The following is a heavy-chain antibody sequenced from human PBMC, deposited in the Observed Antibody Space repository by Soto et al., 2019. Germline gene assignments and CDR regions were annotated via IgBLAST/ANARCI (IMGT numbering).Heavy chain of an antibody. CDR2: IYHSGST. Sequence: PSETLSLTCAVSGGSISSGGYSWSWIRQPPGKGLEWIGYIYHSGSTYYNPSLKSRVTISVDRSKNQFSLKLSSVTAADTAVYYCAGRRRIRGVIDYWGQGTLVTVSS. CDR1: GGSISSGGYS. V-gene: IGHV4-30-2*01. CDR3: AGRRRIRGVIDY. D-gene: IGHD3-10*01. J-gene: IGHJ4*02.